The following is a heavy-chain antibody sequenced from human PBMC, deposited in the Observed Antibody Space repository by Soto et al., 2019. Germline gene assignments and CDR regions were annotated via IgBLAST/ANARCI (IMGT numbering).Heavy chain of an antibody. CDR2: VYYDGIV. Sequence: PSETLSLTCDVSGVSLSSGNWWRWVRQSPEKGLEWIGEVYYDGIVNYYPSFERRVTISADRSKNQFSLRLSSVTAADTAKYYCARLVYDSRLNYLYFDYWGPGTLVTSPQ. CDR1: GVSLSSGNW. CDR3: ARLVYDSRLNYLYFDY. V-gene: IGHV4-4*02. J-gene: IGHJ4*02. D-gene: IGHD3-22*01.